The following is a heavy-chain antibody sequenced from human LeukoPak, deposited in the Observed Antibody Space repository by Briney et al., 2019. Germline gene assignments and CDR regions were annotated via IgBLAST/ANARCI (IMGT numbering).Heavy chain of an antibody. CDR1: GFTFSSYG. D-gene: IGHD1-26*01. CDR3: ARVRSGSYFDY. J-gene: IGHJ4*02. CDR2: ISSNGGST. V-gene: IGHV3-64*01. Sequence: GGSLRLSCAASGFTFSSYGMHWVRQAAGKGLEYVSAISSNGGSTSYANSVKGRFTISRDNSQNTLYLQMGSLRAEDMAVYFCARVRSGSYFDYWGQGTLVTVSS.